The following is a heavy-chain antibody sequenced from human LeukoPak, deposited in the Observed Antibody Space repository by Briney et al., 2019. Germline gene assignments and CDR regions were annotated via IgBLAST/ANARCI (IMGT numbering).Heavy chain of an antibody. CDR1: GLTFSSYS. CDR2: ISSSSSTI. J-gene: IGHJ4*02. CDR3: AKLFSHVVTRDF. V-gene: IGHV3-48*01. Sequence: PGGSLRLSCAASGLTFSSYSMNWVRQAPGQGLEWVSYISSSSSTIYYADSVKGRFTISTDNAKNTLYLQMNSLRAEDTAVYYCAKLFSHVVTRDFWGQGTLVTVSS. D-gene: IGHD4-23*01.